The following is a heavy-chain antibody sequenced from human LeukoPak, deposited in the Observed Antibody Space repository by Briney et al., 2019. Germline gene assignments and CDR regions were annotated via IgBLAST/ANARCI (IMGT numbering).Heavy chain of an antibody. CDR1: GFTVSSNY. CDR3: ARRGPDIVVVPAAMEYFQH. D-gene: IGHD2-2*01. CDR2: IYSGGST. Sequence: GGSLRLSCAASGFTVSSNYMSWVRQAPGKGLEWVSVIYSGGSTYYADSVKGRFTISRDNSKNTLYLQMNSLRAEDAAVYYRARRGPDIVVVPAAMEYFQHWGQGTLVTVSS. J-gene: IGHJ1*01. V-gene: IGHV3-66*02.